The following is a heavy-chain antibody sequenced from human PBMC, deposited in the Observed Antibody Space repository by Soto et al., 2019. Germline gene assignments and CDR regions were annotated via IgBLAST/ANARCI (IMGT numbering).Heavy chain of an antibody. CDR3: ARGRGYGYGIDY. Sequence: SETLSLTCTVSGDSLRSGDYYWRWIRQPPGKGLEWTGYIYNSGSTYYNPSLTSRTTISVDTSKNQFSLMLRSVTAADTAVYYCARGRGYGYGIDYWGQGTLVTVSS. CDR2: IYNSGST. CDR1: GDSLRSGDYY. V-gene: IGHV4-30-4*01. J-gene: IGHJ4*02. D-gene: IGHD5-18*01.